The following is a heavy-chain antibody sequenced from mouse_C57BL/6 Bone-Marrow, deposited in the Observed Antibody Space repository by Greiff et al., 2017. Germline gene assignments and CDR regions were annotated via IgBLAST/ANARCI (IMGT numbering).Heavy chain of an antibody. D-gene: IGHD1-1*01. Sequence: QVQLQQSGAELMKPGASVKLSCKATGYTFTGYWIEWVKQRPGHGLEWIGEILPGSGSTNYNEKFKGKATFTADTSSNTAYMQLSSLTTEDSAIYYCARYLYYYGSSYGYYAMDYWGQGTSVTVSS. CDR3: ARYLYYYGSSYGYYAMDY. CDR2: ILPGSGST. CDR1: GYTFTGYW. V-gene: IGHV1-9*01. J-gene: IGHJ4*01.